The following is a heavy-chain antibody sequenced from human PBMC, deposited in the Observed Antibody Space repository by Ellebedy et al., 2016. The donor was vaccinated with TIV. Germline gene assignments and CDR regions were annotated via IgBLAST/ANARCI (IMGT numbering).Heavy chain of an antibody. Sequence: GGSLRLSXTGSGYSFTSYWNGWVRQMPGKGLEWMGIIYPGDSDTRYSPSFQGQVTISADKSISTAYLQWSSLKASDTAMYYCARERGSYYYGMDVWGQGTTVTVSS. CDR3: ARERGSYYYGMDV. CDR1: GYSFTSYW. V-gene: IGHV5-51*01. CDR2: IYPGDSDT. J-gene: IGHJ6*02. D-gene: IGHD3-10*01.